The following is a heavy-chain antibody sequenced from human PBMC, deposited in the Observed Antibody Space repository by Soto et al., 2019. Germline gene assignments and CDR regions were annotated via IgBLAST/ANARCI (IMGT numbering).Heavy chain of an antibody. CDR3: ARRGNLGGCVGG. CDR1: GDSVSSNSAA. J-gene: IGHJ4*02. V-gene: IGHV6-1*01. Sequence: SQTLSLTCAISGDSVSSNSAAWNWLRQSPSRGLEWLGRTYYRSKNYNDYSLSVKSRITIIPDTSMTQFSLQLYSVTPEDTAVYYCARRGNLGGCVGGWGQGIVVTVSS. D-gene: IGHD3-16*01. CDR2: TYYRSKNYN.